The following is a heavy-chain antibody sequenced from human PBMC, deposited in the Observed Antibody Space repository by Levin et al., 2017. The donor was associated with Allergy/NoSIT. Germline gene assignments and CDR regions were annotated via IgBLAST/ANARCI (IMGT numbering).Heavy chain of an antibody. J-gene: IGHJ4*02. CDR2: IYPGDSDT. V-gene: IGHV5-51*01. D-gene: IGHD2-15*01. CDR1: GYSFANYW. CDR3: ARHVGMIGGLGYCSGSSCYSDY. Sequence: GGSLRLSCKGSGYSFANYWIAWVRQMPGKGLEWMGIIYPGDSDTRYSPSFQGQVTISADKSISTAYLQWSSLKASDTAMYYCARHVGMIGGLGYCSGSSCYSDYWGQGTLVTVSS.